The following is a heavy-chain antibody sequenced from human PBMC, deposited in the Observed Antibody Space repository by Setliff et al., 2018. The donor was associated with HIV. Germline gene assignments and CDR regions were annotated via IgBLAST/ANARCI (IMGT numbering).Heavy chain of an antibody. V-gene: IGHV4-39*07. CDR1: GGSISSSSYY. Sequence: SETLSLTCTVSGGSISSSSYYWGWIRQPPGKGLEWIGSIHESGSTHYNPSLKSRVTISVDTSKNQFSLKLSSVTAADTAVYYCARGRSRYYYDGSGYYVDYWGQGTLVTVSS. CDR2: IHESGST. J-gene: IGHJ4*02. D-gene: IGHD3-22*01. CDR3: ARGRSRYYYDGSGYYVDY.